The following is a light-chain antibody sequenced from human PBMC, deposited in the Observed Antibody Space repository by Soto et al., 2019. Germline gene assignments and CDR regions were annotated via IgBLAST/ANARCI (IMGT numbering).Light chain of an antibody. CDR3: QQSYISLYT. J-gene: IGKJ2*01. V-gene: IGKV1-39*01. Sequence: DIQVTQSPSSLSASVGDRVTVTCRTSQSINSYLNWYQQKPGRAPKLLIYASTNLQSGVPARFSGSGFGTYFSLTISSLQPEDFATYYCQQSYISLYTFGQGTKLEIK. CDR1: QSINSY. CDR2: AST.